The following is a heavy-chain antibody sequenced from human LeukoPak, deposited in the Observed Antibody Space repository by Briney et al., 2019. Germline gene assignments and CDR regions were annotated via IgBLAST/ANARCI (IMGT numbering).Heavy chain of an antibody. CDR2: INHSGST. CDR3: ARLRAVTRSSSWLQVRRRFDY. Sequence: PSETLSLTCAVSGGSFSGYYRSWVRQPPGKGLEWIGEINHSGSTNYNPSLKSRVTISVDTSKNQFSLKLSSVTAADTAVYYCARLRAVTRSSSWLQVRRRFDYWGQGTLVTVSS. J-gene: IGHJ4*02. V-gene: IGHV4-34*01. D-gene: IGHD6-13*01. CDR1: GGSFSGYY.